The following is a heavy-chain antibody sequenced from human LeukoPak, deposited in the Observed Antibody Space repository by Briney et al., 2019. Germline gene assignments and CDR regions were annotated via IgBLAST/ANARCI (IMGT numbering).Heavy chain of an antibody. CDR2: ISGSGYST. CDR3: AKAPPTYCSGGSCFDAFDI. V-gene: IGHV3-23*01. CDR1: GFTFSNYA. J-gene: IGHJ3*02. D-gene: IGHD2-15*01. Sequence: GGSLRLSCAASGFTFSNYAMSWVRQAPGKGLEWVSAISGSGYSTYYADSVKGRFTISRDNSKNTLYLQMNSLRAEDTAVYYCAKAPPTYCSGGSCFDAFDIWGQGTMVTVSS.